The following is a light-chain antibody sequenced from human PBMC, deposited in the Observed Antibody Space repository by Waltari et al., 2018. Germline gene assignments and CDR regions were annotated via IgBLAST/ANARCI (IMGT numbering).Light chain of an antibody. J-gene: IGLJ3*02. CDR3: QCYDNSLRAWV. Sequence: QSVLTHPPSVSGAPGQRVTIYFTGTNSNIGTPYAEHWYPQIPGTAPNLPLFGNKKPAAGVPDRFSDSTSGTSASLAISGVKAADEDYYYCQCYDNSLRAWVFGGGTRLTVL. CDR2: GNK. V-gene: IGLV1-40*01. CDR1: NSNIGTPYA.